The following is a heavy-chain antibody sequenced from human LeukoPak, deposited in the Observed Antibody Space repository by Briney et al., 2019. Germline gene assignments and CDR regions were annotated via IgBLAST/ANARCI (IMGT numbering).Heavy chain of an antibody. V-gene: IGHV3-23*01. Sequence: GGSLRLSCAASGFTFSSYAMSWVRQAPGKGLEWVSAISGSGGSTYYADSVKGRFTISRDNSKNTLYLQMNSLRAENTAVYYCAKVSKFRRYYFDYWGQGTLVTVSS. D-gene: IGHD5/OR15-5a*01. CDR3: AKVSKFRRYYFDY. J-gene: IGHJ4*02. CDR2: ISGSGGST. CDR1: GFTFSSYA.